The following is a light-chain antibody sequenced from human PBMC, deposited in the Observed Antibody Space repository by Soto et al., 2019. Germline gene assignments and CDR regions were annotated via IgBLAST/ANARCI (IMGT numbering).Light chain of an antibody. CDR2: DAS. CDR3: HQYRSYSRT. V-gene: IGKV1-5*01. Sequence: DIQMTQSPYTLSASVGDRVTITCRASQGISTWLAWYQQKPGTATKLLIYDASSLESGVPSRCSCSGSWTEFTLTISSLLPDDYATYYCHQYRSYSRTFGQGTKVEI. CDR1: QGISTW. J-gene: IGKJ1*01.